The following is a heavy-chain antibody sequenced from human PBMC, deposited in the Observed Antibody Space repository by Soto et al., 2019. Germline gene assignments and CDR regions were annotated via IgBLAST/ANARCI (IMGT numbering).Heavy chain of an antibody. Sequence: SVKVSCKASGGTFSSYAISWVRQAPGQGLEWMGGIIPIFGTANYAQKFQGRVTITADESTSTAYMELSSLRSEDTAVYYCARDGAAALPRGMDVWGQGTTVTVSS. CDR3: ARDGAAALPRGMDV. CDR1: GGTFSSYA. J-gene: IGHJ6*02. CDR2: IIPIFGTA. D-gene: IGHD6-13*01. V-gene: IGHV1-69*13.